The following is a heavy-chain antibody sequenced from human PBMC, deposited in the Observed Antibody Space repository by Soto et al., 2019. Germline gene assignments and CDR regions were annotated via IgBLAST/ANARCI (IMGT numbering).Heavy chain of an antibody. CDR3: AREEVRLTWYFDL. Sequence: EVQLVESGGGLVQPGGSLRLSCAASGFTFSSYWMHWVRQAPGKGLVWVSRINSDGSGTSYADSVKGRFTISRDNAKNTLYLQMNSLRAEDTAVYYCAREEVRLTWYFDLWGRGTLVTVSS. D-gene: IGHD2-21*01. J-gene: IGHJ2*01. CDR1: GFTFSSYW. CDR2: INSDGSGT. V-gene: IGHV3-74*01.